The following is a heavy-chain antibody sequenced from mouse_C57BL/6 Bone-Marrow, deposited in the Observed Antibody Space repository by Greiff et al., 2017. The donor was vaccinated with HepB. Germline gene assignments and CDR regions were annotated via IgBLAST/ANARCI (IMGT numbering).Heavy chain of an antibody. V-gene: IGHV5-9*01. D-gene: IGHD2-1*01. CDR1: GFTFSSYT. Sequence: EVKVVESGGGLVKPGGSLKLSCAASGFTFSSYTMSWVRQTPEKRLEWVATISGGGGNTYYPDSVKGRVTISIDNAKNTLYLQMSSLRSEDTALYYCARHATGIYYGNYEGFADWGKGSLVTVSA. CDR2: ISGGGGNT. J-gene: IGHJ3*01. CDR3: ARHATGIYYGNYEGFAD.